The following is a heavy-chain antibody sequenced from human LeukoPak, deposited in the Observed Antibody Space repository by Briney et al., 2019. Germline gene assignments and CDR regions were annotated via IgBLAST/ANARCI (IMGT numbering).Heavy chain of an antibody. D-gene: IGHD3-22*01. CDR2: ISSSSSYI. J-gene: IGHJ3*02. CDR1: GFTFSSYS. CDR3: AREVYYYDSSGYRKHTPAFDI. Sequence: GGTLRLSCAASGFTFSSYSMNWVRQAPGKGLEWVSSISSSSSYIYYADSVKGRFTISRDNAKKSLYLQMNSLRAEDTAVYYCAREVYYYDSSGYRKHTPAFDIWGQGTMVTVSS. V-gene: IGHV3-21*01.